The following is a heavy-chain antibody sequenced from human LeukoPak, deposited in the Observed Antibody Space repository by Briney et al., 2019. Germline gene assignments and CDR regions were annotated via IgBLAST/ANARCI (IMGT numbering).Heavy chain of an antibody. V-gene: IGHV3-7*03. CDR2: IKQDGSEK. J-gene: IGHJ6*02. D-gene: IGHD6-19*01. Sequence: GGSLRLSCAASGFTFSSYWMSWVRQAPGKGLEWVANIKQDGSEKYYVDSVKGRFTISRDNAKNSLYLQMNSLRAEDTAVYYCTGYSSGWGYYGMDVWGQGTTVTVSS. CDR3: TGYSSGWGYYGMDV. CDR1: GFTFSSYW.